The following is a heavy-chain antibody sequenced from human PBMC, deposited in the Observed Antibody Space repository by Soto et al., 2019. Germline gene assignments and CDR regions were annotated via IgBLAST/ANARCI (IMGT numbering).Heavy chain of an antibody. D-gene: IGHD3-9*01. CDR3: ARFDILTGYYRVGGAFDI. Sequence: SETLSLTCTVSGGYISSYYWSWIRQPPGKGLEWIGYIDYSGSTYYNPSLKSRVTISVDTSKNQFSLKLSSVTAADTAVYYCARFDILTGYYRVGGAFDIWGQGTMVTVSS. CDR2: IDYSGST. V-gene: IGHV4-59*01. CDR1: GGYISSYY. J-gene: IGHJ3*02.